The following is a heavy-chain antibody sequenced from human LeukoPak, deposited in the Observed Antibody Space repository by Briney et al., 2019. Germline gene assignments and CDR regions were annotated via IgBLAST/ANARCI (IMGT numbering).Heavy chain of an antibody. Sequence: GASVKVSCKDSGYTFTGYYMHWVRQAPGQGLEWMGWVNPNSGGTNYAQKFQGRVTMTRDTSISTAYMELSRLRSDDTAVYYCARVRRRDGYNYLDYWGQGTLVTVSS. V-gene: IGHV1-2*02. CDR2: VNPNSGGT. CDR3: ARVRRRDGYNYLDY. CDR1: GYTFTGYY. D-gene: IGHD5-24*01. J-gene: IGHJ4*02.